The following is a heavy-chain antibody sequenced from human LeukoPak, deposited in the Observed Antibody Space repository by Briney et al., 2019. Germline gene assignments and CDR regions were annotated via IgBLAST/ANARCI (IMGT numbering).Heavy chain of an antibody. D-gene: IGHD3-9*01. Sequence: SETLSLTCAVSGGSISSGGYSWSWIRQPPGKGLEWIGYIYHSGSTYYNPSLKSRVTISVDRSKNQFSLKLSSVTAADTAVYYCARLHLRYFDLNSAGGWFDPWGQGTLVTVSS. CDR3: ARLHLRYFDLNSAGGWFDP. CDR2: IYHSGST. V-gene: IGHV4-30-2*01. CDR1: GGSISSGGYS. J-gene: IGHJ5*02.